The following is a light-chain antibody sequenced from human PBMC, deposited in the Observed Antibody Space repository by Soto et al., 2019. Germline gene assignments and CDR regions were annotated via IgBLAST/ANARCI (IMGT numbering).Light chain of an antibody. CDR1: QSVGST. CDR2: DAS. CDR3: QQYNTWPRT. J-gene: IGKJ1*01. Sequence: EKVMTQSPATLSVSPGERATLSCRASQSVGSTSAWYQQKPGQPPRLLIYDASTRATGIPARFSGSGSGTEFTLTISSLRSEDFAVYYCQQYNTWPRTFGQGTKVDIK. V-gene: IGKV3-15*01.